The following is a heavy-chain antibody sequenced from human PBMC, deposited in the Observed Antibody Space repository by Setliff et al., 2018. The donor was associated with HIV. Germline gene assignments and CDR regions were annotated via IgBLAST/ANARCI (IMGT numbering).Heavy chain of an antibody. CDR1: GGSISSSNYY. D-gene: IGHD3-16*01. J-gene: IGHJ6*02. CDR2: IYYSGST. Sequence: PSETLSLTCTVSGGSISSSNYYWGWIRQPPGRGLEWIGSIYYSGSTNYNPSLKSRVTISVDTSKNQFSLKLSSVTAADTAVYYCARGGGYYYYGMDVWGQGTTVTV. CDR3: ARGGGYYYYGMDV. V-gene: IGHV4-39*07.